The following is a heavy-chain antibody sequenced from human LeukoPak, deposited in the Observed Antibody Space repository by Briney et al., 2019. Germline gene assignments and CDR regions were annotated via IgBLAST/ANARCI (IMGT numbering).Heavy chain of an antibody. D-gene: IGHD2-2*01. CDR3: AKDFSIVVVPAAIIGTIA. J-gene: IGHJ4*02. Sequence: GGSLRLSCAASGFTFSSYAMSWVRQAPGKGLEWVSAISGSGGSTYYADSVKGRFTISSDNSKNTLYLQMNSLRAEDTAVYYCAKDFSIVVVPAAIIGTIAWGQGTLVTVSS. CDR1: GFTFSSYA. CDR2: ISGSGGST. V-gene: IGHV3-23*01.